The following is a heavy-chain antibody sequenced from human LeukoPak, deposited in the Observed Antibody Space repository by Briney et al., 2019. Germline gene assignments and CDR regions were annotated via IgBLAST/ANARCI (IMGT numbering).Heavy chain of an antibody. CDR2: INHSGST. Sequence: SETLSLTCAVYGGSFSGYYWSWIRQPPGKGLEWIGEINHSGSTNYNPSLKGRVTISVDTSKNQFSLRLSSVTATDTAVYHCARHAQRTGMDYYFDYWGQGTLVTVSS. J-gene: IGHJ4*02. D-gene: IGHD1-14*01. CDR1: GGSFSGYY. CDR3: ARHAQRTGMDYYFDY. V-gene: IGHV4-34*01.